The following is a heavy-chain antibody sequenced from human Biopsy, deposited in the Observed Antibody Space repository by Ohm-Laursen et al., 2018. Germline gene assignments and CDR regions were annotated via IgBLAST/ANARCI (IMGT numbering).Heavy chain of an antibody. V-gene: IGHV4-39*01. CDR2: IYNTETT. CDR1: GGSISSSTTYY. Sequence: ETLSLTCTVSGGSISSSTTYYWAWLRQPPGKGLEWIWSIYNTETTFYNPSLKSRFTISVDTSTNQFSLKVSSVTAADTALYFCARHPTGFWFDPWGHGTLVTVSS. CDR3: ARHPTGFWFDP. J-gene: IGHJ5*02.